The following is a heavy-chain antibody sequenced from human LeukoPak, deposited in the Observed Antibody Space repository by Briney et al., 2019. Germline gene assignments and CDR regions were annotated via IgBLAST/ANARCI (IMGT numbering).Heavy chain of an antibody. CDR2: INPSGGST. D-gene: IGHD6-13*01. V-gene: IGHV1-46*01. CDR3: TQAGYSSSWVDY. Sequence: ASVKVSCKASGYTFTSYYMHWVRQAPGQGLEWMGIINPSGGSTTYAQKFQGRVTMTRDTSTSTVYMELSRLRSDDTAVYYCTQAGYSSSWVDYWGQGTLVTVSS. J-gene: IGHJ4*02. CDR1: GYTFTSYY.